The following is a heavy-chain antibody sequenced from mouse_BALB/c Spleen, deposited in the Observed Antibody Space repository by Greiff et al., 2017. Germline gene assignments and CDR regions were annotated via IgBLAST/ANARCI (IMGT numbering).Heavy chain of an antibody. CDR3: ASLYYGSSYGFAY. V-gene: IGHV1-18*01. D-gene: IGHD1-1*01. CDR1: GYTFTDYN. Sequence: VQLQQSGPELVKPGASVKIPCKASGYTFTDYNMDWVKQSHGKSLEWIGDINPNNGGTIYNQKFKGKATLTVDKSSSTAHMELRSLTSEDTAVYYCASLYYGSSYGFAYWGQGTLVTVSA. J-gene: IGHJ3*01. CDR2: INPNNGGT.